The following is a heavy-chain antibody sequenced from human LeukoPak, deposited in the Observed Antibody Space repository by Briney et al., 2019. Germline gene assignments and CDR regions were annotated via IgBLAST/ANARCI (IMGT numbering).Heavy chain of an antibody. CDR2: IKQDGSEK. V-gene: IGHV3-7*03. J-gene: IGHJ4*02. D-gene: IGHD3-10*01. CDR1: GFTFSSYW. CDR3: ARSELLWFGGVNSGFDY. Sequence: GGSLRLSCAASGFTFSSYWMSWVRQAPGKGLEWVANIKQDGSEKYYVDSVKGRFTISRDNAKNSLYLQMNSLRAEDTAVYYCARSELLWFGGVNSGFDYWGQGTLVTVSS.